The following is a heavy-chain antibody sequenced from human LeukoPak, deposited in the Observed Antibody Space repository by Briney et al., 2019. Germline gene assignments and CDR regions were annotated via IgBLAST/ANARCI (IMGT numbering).Heavy chain of an antibody. CDR2: IYTSGST. Sequence: SETLSLTCTVYGGSISSYYWSWIRQPAGKGLEWIGRIYTSGSTNYNPSLKSRVTMSVDTSKNQFSLKLSSVTAADTAVYYCARVVRIAAALDWFDPWGQGTLVTVSS. CDR3: ARVVRIAAALDWFDP. V-gene: IGHV4-4*07. D-gene: IGHD6-13*01. J-gene: IGHJ5*02. CDR1: GGSISSYY.